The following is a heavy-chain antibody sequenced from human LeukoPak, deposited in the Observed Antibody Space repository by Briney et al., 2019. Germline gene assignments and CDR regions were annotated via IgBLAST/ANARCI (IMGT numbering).Heavy chain of an antibody. J-gene: IGHJ4*02. D-gene: IGHD3-22*01. CDR2: IYYSGST. V-gene: IGHV4-59*01. CDR3: ARGTYYYDSSGYYIRPSYYFDY. Sequence: SETLSLTCTVSGGSISIYYWSWIRQPPGKGLEWIGFIYYSGSTNYNPSLKSRVTISVDTSKNQFSLKLNSVTAADTAVYYCARGTYYYDSSGYYIRPSYYFDYWGQGTLATVSS. CDR1: GGSISIYY.